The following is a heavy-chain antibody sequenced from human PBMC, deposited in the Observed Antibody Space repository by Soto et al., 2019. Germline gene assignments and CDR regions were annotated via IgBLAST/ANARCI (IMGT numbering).Heavy chain of an antibody. CDR3: ARDTAYDFRMDV. J-gene: IGHJ6*02. CDR1: GGSISSGGYY. Sequence: SETLSLTCTVSGGSISSGGYYWSWIRQHPGKGLEWIGYIYYSGSTYYNPSLKSRVTISVDTSKNQFSLKLSSVTAADTAAYYCARDTAYDFRMDVWGQGTTVTVSS. D-gene: IGHD3-3*01. CDR2: IYYSGST. V-gene: IGHV4-31*02.